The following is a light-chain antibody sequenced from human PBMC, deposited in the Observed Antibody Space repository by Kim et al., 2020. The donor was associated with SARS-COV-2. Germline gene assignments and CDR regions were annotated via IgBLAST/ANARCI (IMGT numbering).Light chain of an antibody. Sequence: ASVGDRVTMTCRASQDIKNNLVWFQQKPGEAPRSLIYAASSLQSGVPSKFSGSGSGTDFTLTISSLQPEDFATYYCQQYQSYPVTFGQGTRLEIK. CDR2: AAS. J-gene: IGKJ5*01. V-gene: IGKV1-16*02. CDR3: QQYQSYPVT. CDR1: QDIKNN.